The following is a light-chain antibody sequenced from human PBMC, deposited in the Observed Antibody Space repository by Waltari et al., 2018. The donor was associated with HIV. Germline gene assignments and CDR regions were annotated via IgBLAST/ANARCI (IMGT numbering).Light chain of an antibody. Sequence: NFMLTQPHSVSQSPGKTVTISCTRSSGSIASNYVQWYQQRPSSAPTAVIYDHNQGASGVPDRFSVSVDSSSNSAALTISGLKTEDEADYYCQSSYTNNQVFGGGTKLTVL. CDR2: DHN. V-gene: IGLV6-57*03. CDR3: QSSYTNNQV. J-gene: IGLJ3*02. CDR1: SGSIASNY.